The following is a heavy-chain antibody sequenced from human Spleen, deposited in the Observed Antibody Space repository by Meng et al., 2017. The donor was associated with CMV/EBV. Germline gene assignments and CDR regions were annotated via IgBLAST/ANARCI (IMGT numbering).Heavy chain of an antibody. Sequence: GESLKISCAASGFTFSSYAMHWVRQAPGKGLEWVAVISYDGSNKYYADSVKGRFTISRDNSKNTLYLQMNSLRAEDTAVYYCARTRSLYYYYGMDVWGQGTTVTVSS. CDR2: ISYDGSNK. CDR3: ARTRSLYYYYGMDV. J-gene: IGHJ6*02. CDR1: GFTFSSYA. V-gene: IGHV3-30-3*01.